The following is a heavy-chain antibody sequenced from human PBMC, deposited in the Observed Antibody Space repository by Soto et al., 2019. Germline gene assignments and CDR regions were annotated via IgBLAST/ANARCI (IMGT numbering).Heavy chain of an antibody. CDR2: ISSSSSYI. CDR1: GFTFSSYS. J-gene: IGHJ3*02. CDR3: ARPQTSNNKVDAFDI. D-gene: IGHD1-20*01. Sequence: GGSLRLSCAASGFTFSSYSMNWVRQAPGKGLEWVSSISSSSSYIYYADSVKGRFTISRDNAKNSLYLQMNSLRAEDTAVYYCARPQTSNNKVDAFDIWGQGTMVTVSS. V-gene: IGHV3-21*01.